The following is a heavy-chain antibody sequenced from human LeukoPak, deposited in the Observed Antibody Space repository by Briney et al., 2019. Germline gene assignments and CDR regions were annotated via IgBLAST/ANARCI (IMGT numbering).Heavy chain of an antibody. D-gene: IGHD2-2*01. J-gene: IGHJ4*02. V-gene: IGHV3-66*01. CDR2: IYSGGST. CDR3: ARDQSLVASCYDY. Sequence: GGSLRLSCAASGFTVSSNYMSWVRQAPGKGLEWVSVIYSGGSTYYADSVKGRFTISRDNSKNTLYLQMNSLRAEDTAVYYCARDQSLVASCYDYWGQGTLVTVSS. CDR1: GFTVSSNY.